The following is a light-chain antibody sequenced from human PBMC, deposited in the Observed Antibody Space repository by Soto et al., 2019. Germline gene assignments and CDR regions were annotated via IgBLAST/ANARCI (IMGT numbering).Light chain of an antibody. J-gene: IGKJ4*01. CDR2: HAS. CDR1: QDISNY. Sequence: DSQMTQSPSSLSASVGDRFTITCQAIQDISNYLNWYEQKAGKAPKLLIYHASNLETGVPSRFSGSGSGTDFTFTISSLQPEDIATYYCQQYDNPPLTFGGGTKVDIK. V-gene: IGKV1-33*01. CDR3: QQYDNPPLT.